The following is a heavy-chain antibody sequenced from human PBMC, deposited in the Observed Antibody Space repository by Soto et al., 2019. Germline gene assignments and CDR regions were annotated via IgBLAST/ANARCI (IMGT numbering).Heavy chain of an antibody. CDR2: ISGSGRNI. J-gene: IGHJ4*02. CDR3: AKDDRTASRIDY. Sequence: EVQLLESGGGLVQPGGSLRLSCATSGLSFSLYSMGWVRQAPGKGLEWVSAISGSGRNIHYADSVKGRFTISRDNSKNTLSLQMNSLRAEDMALYYCAKDDRTASRIDYWGQGTLVTVSS. D-gene: IGHD2-21*02. CDR1: GLSFSLYS. V-gene: IGHV3-23*01.